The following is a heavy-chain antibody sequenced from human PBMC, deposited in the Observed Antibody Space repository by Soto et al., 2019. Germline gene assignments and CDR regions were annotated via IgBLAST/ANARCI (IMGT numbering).Heavy chain of an antibody. J-gene: IGHJ4*02. Sequence: QVHLVESGGGMVQPGGSLRLSCTPSGFTFRNYGLHWVRQAPGKGLEWVALISYDGDNKYYTDSARGRFTVSRDNFKNTLFLQMDSLRPEDTAVYYCAKALVYDGSGIEIWGRGTLVTVSP. V-gene: IGHV3-30*18. D-gene: IGHD3-10*01. CDR1: GFTFRNYG. CDR3: AKALVYDGSGIEI. CDR2: ISYDGDNK.